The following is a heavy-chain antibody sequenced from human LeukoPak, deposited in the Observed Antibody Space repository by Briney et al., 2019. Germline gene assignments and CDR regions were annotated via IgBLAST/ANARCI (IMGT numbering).Heavy chain of an antibody. J-gene: IGHJ4*02. V-gene: IGHV4-30-4*01. Sequence: SQTLSLTCTVSGGSISSGDYYWSWIRQPPGKGLEWIGYIYYSGSTYYNPSLKSRVTISVDTSKNQFSLKLSSVTAADTAVYYCARGRGYYGSGSVGALDYWGQGTLVTVSS. CDR3: ARGRGYYGSGSVGALDY. CDR2: IYYSGST. D-gene: IGHD3-10*01. CDR1: GGSISSGDYY.